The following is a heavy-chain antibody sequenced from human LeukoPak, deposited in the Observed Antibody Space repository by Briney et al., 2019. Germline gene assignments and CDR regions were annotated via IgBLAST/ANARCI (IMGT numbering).Heavy chain of an antibody. CDR3: ARTPIVVVPAATHNGYYYGMDV. D-gene: IGHD2-2*01. J-gene: IGHJ6*02. CDR2: INHSGST. Sequence: RTSETLSLTCAVYGGSFSGYYWSWIRQPPGKGLEWIGEINHSGSTNYNPSLKSRVTISVDTSKNQFSLKLSSVTAADTAVYYCARTPIVVVPAATHNGYYYGMDVWGQGTTVTVSS. V-gene: IGHV4-34*01. CDR1: GGSFSGYY.